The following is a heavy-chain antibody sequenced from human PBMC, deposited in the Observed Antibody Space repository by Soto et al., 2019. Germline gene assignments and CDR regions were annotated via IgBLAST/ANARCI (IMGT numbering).Heavy chain of an antibody. D-gene: IGHD2-2*01. J-gene: IGHJ4*02. V-gene: IGHV4-34*01. CDR3: ARAQGGRDIVVVPAAMGHFDY. CDR2: INHSGST. CDR1: GGSFSGYD. Sequence: SETLSLTCAVYGGSFSGYDWSWIRQPPGKGLEWIGEINHSGSTNYNPSLKSRVTISVDTSKNQFSLKLSSVTAADTAVYYCARAQGGRDIVVVPAAMGHFDYWGQGTLVTVSS.